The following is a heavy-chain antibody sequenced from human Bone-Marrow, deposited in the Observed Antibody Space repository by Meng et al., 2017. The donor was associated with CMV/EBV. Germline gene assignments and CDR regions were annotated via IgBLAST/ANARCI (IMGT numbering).Heavy chain of an antibody. CDR2: ISVYNGNT. J-gene: IGHJ6*02. CDR3: ARDRSRVVPAAPVGYYYYGMDV. D-gene: IGHD2-2*01. Sequence: ASVKVSCKASGYTFTSYGISWVRQAPGQGLEWMGWISVYNGNTNYAQKFQGRVTMTTDTSTTTAYMELRSLRSDDTAVYYCARDRSRVVPAAPVGYYYYGMDVWGQGTTVTVSS. V-gene: IGHV1-18*01. CDR1: GYTFTSYG.